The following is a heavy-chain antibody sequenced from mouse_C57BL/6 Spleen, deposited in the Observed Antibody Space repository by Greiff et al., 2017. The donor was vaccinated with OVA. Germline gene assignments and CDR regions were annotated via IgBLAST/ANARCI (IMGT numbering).Heavy chain of an antibody. CDR2: IYPRSGNT. CDR1: GYTFTSYG. J-gene: IGHJ2*01. V-gene: IGHV1-81*01. CDR3: ARNLITTVVATGDY. D-gene: IGHD1-1*01. Sequence: VQLQQSGAELARPGASVKLSCKASGYTFTSYGISWVKQRTGQGLEWIGEIYPRSGNTYYNEKFKGKATLTADKSSSTAYMELRSLTSEDSAVYFCARNLITTVVATGDYWGQGTTLTVSS.